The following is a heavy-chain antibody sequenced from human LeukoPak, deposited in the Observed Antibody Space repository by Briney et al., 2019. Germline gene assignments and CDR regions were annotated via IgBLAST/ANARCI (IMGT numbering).Heavy chain of an antibody. CDR1: GFTFSRYW. J-gene: IGHJ3*02. V-gene: IGHV3-7*01. CDR2: IKQDGSEK. Sequence: GGSLRLSCAASGFTFSRYWMTWVRQAPGKGLEWVANIKQDGSEKYYVGSVMGRFTISRDNAKNSLFLQMHSLRAEDTAVYYCARPHSISGDDAFDIWGHGTMVSVSS. D-gene: IGHD3-3*01. CDR3: ARPHSISGDDAFDI.